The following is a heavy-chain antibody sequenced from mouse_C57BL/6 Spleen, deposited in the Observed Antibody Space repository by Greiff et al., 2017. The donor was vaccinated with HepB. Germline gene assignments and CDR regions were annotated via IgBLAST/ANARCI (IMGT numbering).Heavy chain of an antibody. CDR1: GYTFTSYW. D-gene: IGHD1-2*01. CDR3: ARSITTSRGGFAY. Sequence: VQLQQPGAELVRPGSSVKLSCKASGYTFTSYWMHWVKQRPIQGLEWIGNIDPSDSETHYNQKFKDKATLTVDKSSSTAYMQLSSLTSEDSAVYYCARSITTSRGGFAYWGQGTLVTVSA. CDR2: IDPSDSET. J-gene: IGHJ3*01. V-gene: IGHV1-52*01.